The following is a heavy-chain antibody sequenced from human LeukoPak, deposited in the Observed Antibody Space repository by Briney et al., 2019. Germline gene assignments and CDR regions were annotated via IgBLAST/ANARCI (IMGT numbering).Heavy chain of an antibody. J-gene: IGHJ4*02. CDR1: GGTFSSYA. CDR2: IIPILGIA. Sequence: SVKVSCKASGGTFSSYAISWVRQAPGQGLEWMGRIIPILGIASYAQKFQGRVTITADKSTSTAYMELSSLRSDDTAVYYCATGRGYGGNSEYYFDYWGQGTLVTVSS. D-gene: IGHD4-23*01. CDR3: ATGRGYGGNSEYYFDY. V-gene: IGHV1-69*04.